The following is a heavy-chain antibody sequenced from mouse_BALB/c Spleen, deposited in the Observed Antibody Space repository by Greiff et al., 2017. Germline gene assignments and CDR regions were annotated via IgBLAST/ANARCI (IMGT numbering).Heavy chain of an antibody. CDR1: GYTFTSYV. CDR2: INPYNDGT. CDR3: ARWSRYDEAWFAY. J-gene: IGHJ3*01. D-gene: IGHD2-14*01. V-gene: IGHV1-14*01. Sequence: EVQLQQSGPELVKPGASVKMSCKASGYTFTSYVMHWVKQKPGQGLEWIGYINPYNDGTKYNEKFKGKATLTSDKSSSTAYMELSSLTSEDSAVYYCARWSRYDEAWFAYWGQGTLVTVSA.